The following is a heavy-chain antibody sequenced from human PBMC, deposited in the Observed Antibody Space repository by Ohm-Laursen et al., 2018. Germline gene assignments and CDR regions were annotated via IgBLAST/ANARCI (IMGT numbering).Heavy chain of an antibody. D-gene: IGHD7-27*01. Sequence: SLRLSCSASGFTFDDYAMHWVRQAPGKGLEWVSGISWSSGSIGYADSVKGRFTISRDNAKNSLYLQMNSLRAEDTAVYYCARDKQRGKFDPWGQGTLVTVSS. CDR2: ISWSSGSI. V-gene: IGHV3-9*01. J-gene: IGHJ5*02. CDR1: GFTFDDYA. CDR3: ARDKQRGKFDP.